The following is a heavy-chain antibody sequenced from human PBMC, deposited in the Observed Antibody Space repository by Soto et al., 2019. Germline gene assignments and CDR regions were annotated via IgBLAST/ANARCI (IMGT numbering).Heavy chain of an antibody. J-gene: IGHJ4*02. CDR3: ARTRGYFDY. CDR1: GDSVSSNSAA. CDR2: TYYKSKWSN. D-gene: IGHD3-10*01. V-gene: IGHV6-1*01. Sequence: SQTLSLTCAISGDSVSSNSAAWNWIRQSPSRGLEWLGRTYYKSKWSNEYSVSVKSRMTISPDTFKNQFSLRLNPVTPEDTAVYYCARTRGYFDYWGQGVLVTVSS.